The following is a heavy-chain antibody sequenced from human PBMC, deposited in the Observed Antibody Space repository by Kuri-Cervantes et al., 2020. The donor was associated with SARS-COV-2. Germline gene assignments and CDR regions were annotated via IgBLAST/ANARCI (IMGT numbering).Heavy chain of an antibody. D-gene: IGHD6-13*01. CDR3: ARDDGGAAGQESIFDY. Sequence: SVKVSCKASGDTFNSHTINWMRQAPGQGLEWMGGIVPIFGTPDYAQKFQGRVTITADTSIAYMELFSLGSDDTAVYYCARDDGGAAGQESIFDYWGQGTLVTVSS. J-gene: IGHJ4*02. CDR1: GDTFNSHT. CDR2: IVPIFGTP. V-gene: IGHV1-69*13.